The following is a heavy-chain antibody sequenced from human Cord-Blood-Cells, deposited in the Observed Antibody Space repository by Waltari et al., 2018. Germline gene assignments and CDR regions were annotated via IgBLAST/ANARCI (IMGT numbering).Heavy chain of an antibody. V-gene: IGHV4-38-2*02. D-gene: IGHD3-3*01. J-gene: IGHJ3*02. CDR2: IYHSGST. CDR1: GYSISSGSF. Sequence: QVQLQESGPGLVQPSETLSLTCTVSGYSISSGSFWGWIRQPPGKGLEWIGSIYHSGSTYYNPSLKSRVTISVDTSKNQFSLKLSSVTAADTAVYYCARLNGWNAFDIWGQGTMVTVSS. CDR3: ARLNGWNAFDI.